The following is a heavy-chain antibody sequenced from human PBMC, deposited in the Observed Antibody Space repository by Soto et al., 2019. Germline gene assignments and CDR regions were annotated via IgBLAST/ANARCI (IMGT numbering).Heavy chain of an antibody. J-gene: IGHJ6*02. CDR1: GFTFSSYW. D-gene: IGHD3-10*01. CDR3: ARVTYYYSSGSNYYYYGMDV. V-gene: IGHV3-7*03. CDR2: IKQDGSEK. Sequence: GGSLRLSCAASGFTFSSYWMSWVRQAPGKGLEWVANIKQDGSEKYYVDSVKGRFTISRDNAKKSLYLQMNSLRAEDTAVYYCARVTYYYSSGSNYYYYGMDVWGQGTTVTVSS.